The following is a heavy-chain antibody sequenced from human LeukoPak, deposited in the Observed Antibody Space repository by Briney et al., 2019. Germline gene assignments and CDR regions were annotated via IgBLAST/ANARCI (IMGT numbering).Heavy chain of an antibody. CDR3: ARESLAYYDSSGYYFDP. Sequence: ASVTVSCKASGYTFTSYAMNWVRLAPGQGLEWMGWINTNTGNPTYAQGFTGRFVFSLDTSVSTAYLQISSLKAKDTAVYYCARESLAYYDSSGYYFDPWGQGTLVTVSS. CDR1: GYTFTSYA. D-gene: IGHD3-22*01. J-gene: IGHJ5*02. V-gene: IGHV7-4-1*02. CDR2: INTNTGNP.